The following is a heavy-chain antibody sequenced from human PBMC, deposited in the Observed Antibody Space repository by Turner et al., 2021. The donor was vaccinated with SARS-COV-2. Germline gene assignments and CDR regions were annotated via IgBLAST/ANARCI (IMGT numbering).Heavy chain of an antibody. D-gene: IGHD3-10*01. Sequence: QLQLQESGPGLVKPSETLSLTCTVSGGSISSSSYYWGWIRQPPGKGLEWIGRKYYSGSTYCKPSHKSRVTISVDTSKNQFSQKLSSVTAADTAVDYCAGLPVGYYGSGSYYHYGMDVWGQGTTVTVSS. CDR2: KYYSGST. CDR3: AGLPVGYYGSGSYYHYGMDV. CDR1: GGSISSSSYY. J-gene: IGHJ6*02. V-gene: IGHV4-39*01.